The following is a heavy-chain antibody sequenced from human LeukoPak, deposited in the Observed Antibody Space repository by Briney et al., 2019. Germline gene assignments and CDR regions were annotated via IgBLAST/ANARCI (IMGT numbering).Heavy chain of an antibody. CDR1: GGSFSGYY. CDR3: ARHTLRGVPDY. D-gene: IGHD3-10*01. J-gene: IGHJ4*02. CDR2: INHSGST. Sequence: PSETLSLTCAVYGGSFSGYYWSWIRQPPGKGLEWTGEINHSGSTNYNPSLKSRVTISVDTSKNQFSLKLSSVTAADTAVYYCARHTLRGVPDYWGQGTLVTVSS. V-gene: IGHV4-34*01.